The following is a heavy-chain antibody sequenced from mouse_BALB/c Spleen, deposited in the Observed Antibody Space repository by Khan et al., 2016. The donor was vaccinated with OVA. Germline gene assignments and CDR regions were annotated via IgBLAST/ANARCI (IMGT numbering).Heavy chain of an antibody. CDR1: GDSITSGY. CDR3: ARSTYRYAFAY. D-gene: IGHD2-14*01. V-gene: IGHV3-8*02. Sequence: EVQLQESGPSLVKPSQTLSLTCSVTGDSITSGYWSWIRKFPGNKLEYMGYMIYTGYTDYNPSLKSRLAITRHTSKNQYYLQWNSETTEDTATYYCARSTYRYAFAYWGQGTLVTVSA. J-gene: IGHJ3*01. CDR2: MIYTGYT.